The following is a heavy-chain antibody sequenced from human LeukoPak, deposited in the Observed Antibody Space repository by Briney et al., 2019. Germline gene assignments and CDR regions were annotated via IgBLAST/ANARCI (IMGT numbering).Heavy chain of an antibody. CDR2: ISYDGSNK. D-gene: IGHD1-26*01. CDR1: GFTFSSYA. Sequence: GGSLRLSCAASGFTFSSYAMHWVRQAPGKGLEWVAVISYDGSNKYYADSVKGRFTISRDNAKNTLYLQMNSLRAEDTAVYYCARDSSTSGSYSEDAFDIWGQGTMVTVSS. CDR3: ARDSSTSGSYSEDAFDI. V-gene: IGHV3-30*04. J-gene: IGHJ3*02.